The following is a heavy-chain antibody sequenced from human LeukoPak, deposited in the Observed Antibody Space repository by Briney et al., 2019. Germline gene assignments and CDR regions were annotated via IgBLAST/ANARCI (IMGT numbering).Heavy chain of an antibody. CDR2: IDYSETT. CDR1: GGSISSYY. V-gene: IGHV4-59*01. J-gene: IGHJ3*02. D-gene: IGHD3-3*01. Sequence: PSETLSLTCTVSGGSISSYYWCWIRQPPGKRVEWFGYIDYSETTNYNHSLKRRVTISVDTSKNQFSLRLSSVTAADTAVYYCARGIFGMVINGFDIWGQGTMVTVSS. CDR3: ARGIFGMVINGFDI.